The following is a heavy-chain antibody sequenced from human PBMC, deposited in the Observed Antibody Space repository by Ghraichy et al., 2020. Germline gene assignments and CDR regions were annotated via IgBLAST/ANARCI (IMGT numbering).Heavy chain of an antibody. V-gene: IGHV4-39*01. J-gene: IGHJ4*02. Sequence: SETLSLTCTVSGGSISISSYYWGWIRQPPGKGLEWIGSIYYSGSTYYNPSLKSRVTISVDTSKNQFSLKLSSVTAADTAVYYCARHLRPPAKVDYWGQGTLVTVSS. CDR2: IYYSGST. CDR1: GGSISISSYY. CDR3: ARHLRPPAKVDY.